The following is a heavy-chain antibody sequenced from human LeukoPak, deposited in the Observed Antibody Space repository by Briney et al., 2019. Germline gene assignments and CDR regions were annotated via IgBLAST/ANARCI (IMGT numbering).Heavy chain of an antibody. CDR1: GFTFSSSA. D-gene: IGHD1-26*01. V-gene: IGHV3-23*01. Sequence: GGSPRLSCAASGFTFSSSAMSWVRQAPGKGLEWVSGMSGSGGSTYYADSVKGRFTISRDNSKNTLFLQMNSLRAEDTAVYYCAKLGWALLKWFDPWGQGTLVTVSS. CDR2: MSGSGGST. CDR3: AKLGWALLKWFDP. J-gene: IGHJ5*02.